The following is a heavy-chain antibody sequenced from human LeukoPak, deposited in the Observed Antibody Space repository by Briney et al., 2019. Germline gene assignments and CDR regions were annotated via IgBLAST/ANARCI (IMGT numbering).Heavy chain of an antibody. CDR3: ASGSYCSSTSCYNPFDY. J-gene: IGHJ4*02. CDR2: IYYSGST. Sequence: SETLSLTCTVSGGSISSSSYYWGWIRQPPGKGLEWIGSIYYSGSTYYNPSLKSRVTISVDTSKNQFSLKLSSVTAADTAVYYCASGSYCSSTSCYNPFDYWGQGTLVTVSS. CDR1: GGSISSSSYY. D-gene: IGHD2-2*02. V-gene: IGHV4-39*01.